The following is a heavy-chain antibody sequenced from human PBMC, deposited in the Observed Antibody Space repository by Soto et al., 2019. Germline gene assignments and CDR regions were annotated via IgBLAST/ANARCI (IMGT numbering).Heavy chain of an antibody. CDR2: ISYDGSNK. CDR1: GFTFSSYA. D-gene: IGHD5-12*01. J-gene: IGHJ4*02. V-gene: IGHV3-30-3*01. Sequence: QVQLVESGGGVVQPGRSLRLSCAASGFTFSSYAMHWVRQAPGKGLEWVAVISYDGSNKYYADSVKGRFTISRDNSKNTLYLQMNSLRAVDTAVYYCARSDGYNFLDYWGQGTLVTVSS. CDR3: ARSDGYNFLDY.